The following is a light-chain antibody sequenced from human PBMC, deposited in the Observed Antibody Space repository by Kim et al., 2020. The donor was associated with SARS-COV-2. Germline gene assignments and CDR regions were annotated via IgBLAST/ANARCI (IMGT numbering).Light chain of an antibody. CDR2: QDS. J-gene: IGLJ2*01. Sequence: SYELTQPPPVSVSPGQTASITCSGDKLGDKYACWYQQKPGQSPVLVIYQDSKRPSGIPERFSGSNSGNTATLTISGTQAMDEADYYCQAWDSSTDVVFGGGTQLTVL. CDR3: QAWDSSTDVV. CDR1: KLGDKY. V-gene: IGLV3-1*01.